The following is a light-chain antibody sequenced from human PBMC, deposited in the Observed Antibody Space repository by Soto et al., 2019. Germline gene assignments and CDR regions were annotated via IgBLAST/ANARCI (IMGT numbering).Light chain of an antibody. CDR1: SSDVGGYNF. V-gene: IGLV2-14*03. Sequence: QSALTQPASVSGSPGQSITISCTGTSSDVGGYNFVSWYQQHPGKAPKLMIFDVSNRPSGVSNRFSGSKSGNTASLTISGLQAEDEADYYCSSYTRITTVYVFGTGTKLTVL. CDR3: SSYTRITTVYV. CDR2: DVS. J-gene: IGLJ1*01.